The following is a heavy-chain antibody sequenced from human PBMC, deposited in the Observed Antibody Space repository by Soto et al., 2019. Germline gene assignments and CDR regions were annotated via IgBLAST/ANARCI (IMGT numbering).Heavy chain of an antibody. CDR1: GYTFTSYG. CDR2: ISAYNGNT. V-gene: IGHV1-18*01. CDR3: ARGQVSCSGGSCYGWAFDI. D-gene: IGHD2-15*01. J-gene: IGHJ3*02. Sequence: ASVKVSCKASGYTFTSYGISWVRQAPGQGLEWMGWISAYNGNTNYAQKLQGRVTMTTDTSTSTAYMELRSLRSDDTVVYYCARGQVSCSGGSCYGWAFDIWGQGTMVTVSS.